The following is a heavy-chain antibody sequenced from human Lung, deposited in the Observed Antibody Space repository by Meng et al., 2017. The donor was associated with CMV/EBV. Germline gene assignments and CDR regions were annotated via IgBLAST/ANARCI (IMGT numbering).Heavy chain of an antibody. V-gene: IGHV3-30*02. CDR3: VKFFRWDQPDDAFDI. CDR1: GFTFSRYG. D-gene: IGHD1-26*01. CDR2: IENDGSSK. Sequence: GGSLRLXCAASGFTFSRYGMDWVRQGPGKGLEWVTFIENDGSSKYYADSVKGRFTISRDNFKNTVHLQINSLRAEDTALYYCVKFFRWDQPDDAFDIWGHGTMVTVSS. J-gene: IGHJ3*02.